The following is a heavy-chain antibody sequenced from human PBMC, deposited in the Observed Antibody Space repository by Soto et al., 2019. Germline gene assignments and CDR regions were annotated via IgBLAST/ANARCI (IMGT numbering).Heavy chain of an antibody. J-gene: IGHJ4*02. V-gene: IGHV1-46*01. D-gene: IGHD3-3*01. CDR1: GYTFTSYY. CDR2: INPSGGST. CDR3: ASSPGSLLYEPIFPLDY. Sequence: ASVKVSCKASGYTFTSYYMHWVRQAPGQGLEWMGIINPSGGSTSYAQKFQGRVTMTRDTSTSTVYMELSSLRSEDTAVYYCASSPGSLLYEPIFPLDYWGQGTLVTVSS.